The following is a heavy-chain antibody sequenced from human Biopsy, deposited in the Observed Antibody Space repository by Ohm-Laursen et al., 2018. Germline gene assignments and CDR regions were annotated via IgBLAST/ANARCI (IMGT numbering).Heavy chain of an antibody. CDR2: IIPILRTT. D-gene: IGHD2-2*01. J-gene: IGHJ4*02. Sequence: SENVSCKASGDSFTSYTIGWGRQAPSQGLEWTGRIIPILRTTAYAQTFLGRITITADSPTSTVDMELTSLTSDDTAVYFCAREADGYQFSCDDWGQGTLVTVSS. CDR3: AREADGYQFSCDD. V-gene: IGHV1-69*08. CDR1: GDSFTSYT.